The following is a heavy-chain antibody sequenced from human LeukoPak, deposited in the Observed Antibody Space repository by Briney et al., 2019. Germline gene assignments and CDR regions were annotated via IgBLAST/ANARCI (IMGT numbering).Heavy chain of an antibody. CDR1: GFPFSSYT. Sequence: QPGGSLRLSCAASGFPFSSYTMNWVRQAPGKGLEWVSDISSSSSSTIYYADSVRGRFTISRDNAKNALYLQMNSLRADDTAVYYCARGPEFPSYYFDYWGQGTLVTVSS. J-gene: IGHJ4*02. CDR3: ARGPEFPSYYFDY. CDR2: ISSSSSSTI. V-gene: IGHV3-48*01. D-gene: IGHD3-10*01.